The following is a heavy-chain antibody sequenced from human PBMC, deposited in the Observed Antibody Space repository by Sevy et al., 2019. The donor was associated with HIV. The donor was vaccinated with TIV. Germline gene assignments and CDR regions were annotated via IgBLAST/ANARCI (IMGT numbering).Heavy chain of an antibody. CDR2: LKSKADGGTV. Sequence: GGSPRLSCTTSGFTFGDYAMKWVRQAPGKGLEWVAFLKSKADGGTVDHAASVKGRFTISRDDSKIIAYLQMNDLTTDDTGVYYCTRWKGLQSIFDYWGQGALVTVSS. J-gene: IGHJ4*02. CDR3: TRWKGLQSIFDY. CDR1: GFTFGDYA. V-gene: IGHV3-49*04. D-gene: IGHD1-1*01.